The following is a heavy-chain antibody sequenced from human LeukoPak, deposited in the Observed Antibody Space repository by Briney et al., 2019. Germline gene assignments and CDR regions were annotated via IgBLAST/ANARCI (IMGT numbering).Heavy chain of an antibody. V-gene: IGHV5-51*01. CDR1: GYTFPRFW. Sequence: GESLKISCKGFGYTFPRFWIGWVRQRPGKGLELMGIIYPGDSDTRYSPSFQGQVTISADKSLSTAYLQWNSLKASDTAMYYCARHYGPRGYAEYWGQGTLVTVSS. J-gene: IGHJ1*01. CDR2: IYPGDSDT. D-gene: IGHD3-22*01. CDR3: ARHYGPRGYAEY.